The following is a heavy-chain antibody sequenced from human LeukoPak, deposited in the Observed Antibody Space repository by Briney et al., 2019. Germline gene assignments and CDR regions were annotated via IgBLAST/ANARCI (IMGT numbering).Heavy chain of an antibody. CDR3: ARGNPFGVVIIRRNWFDP. J-gene: IGHJ5*02. V-gene: IGHV1-8*01. CDR1: GCTFTSYD. D-gene: IGHD3-3*01. Sequence: ASVKVSCKASGCTFTSYDINWVRQATGQGLEWMGWMNPNSGNTGYAQKFQGRVTMTRNTSISTAYMELSSLRSEDTAVYYCARGNPFGVVIIRRNWFDPWGQGTLVTVSS. CDR2: MNPNSGNT.